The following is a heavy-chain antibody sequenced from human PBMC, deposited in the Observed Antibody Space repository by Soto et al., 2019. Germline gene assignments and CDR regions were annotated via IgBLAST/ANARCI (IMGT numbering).Heavy chain of an antibody. Sequence: SETLSLTCAVSGGSISCGGYSWSWIRQPPGKGLEWIGYIYHSGSTYYNPSLKSRVTISVDRSKNQFSLKLSSVTAADTAVHYCARVGVVGSSRHMDYYYYGMDVWGQGTTVTVSS. D-gene: IGHD6-6*01. CDR3: ARVGVVGSSRHMDYYYYGMDV. V-gene: IGHV4-30-2*01. J-gene: IGHJ6*02. CDR2: IYHSGST. CDR1: GGSISCGGYS.